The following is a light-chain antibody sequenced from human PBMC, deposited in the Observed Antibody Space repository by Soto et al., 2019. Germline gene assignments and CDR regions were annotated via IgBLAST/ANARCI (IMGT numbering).Light chain of an antibody. CDR3: QQYNNWLWT. V-gene: IGKV3-15*01. CDR2: GSS. J-gene: IGKJ1*01. CDR1: QSVSSN. Sequence: EIVMTQSPATLSVSPGERATLSCRASQSVSSNLAWYQQKPGQAPRLLIYGSSTRATGIPARFSGSGSGTEFTLTLSSLQCEDFAVYYCQQYNNWLWTFGEGTKVEIK.